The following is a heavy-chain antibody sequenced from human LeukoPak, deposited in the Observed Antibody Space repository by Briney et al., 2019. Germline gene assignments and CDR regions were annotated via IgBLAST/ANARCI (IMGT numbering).Heavy chain of an antibody. J-gene: IGHJ4*02. V-gene: IGHV3-21*01. CDR1: GFTFSTSV. CDR2: IDYDSSHI. D-gene: IGHD3-9*01. Sequence: GGSLRLSCAASGFTFSTSVMNWVRQVPGKGLEWVSSIDYDSSHIYYAASVRGRFTISTDNARNSVYLQMNILRVEDTAVYYCARDPLRYLRVGHYDYWGQGTLVAVSS. CDR3: ARDPLRYLRVGHYDY.